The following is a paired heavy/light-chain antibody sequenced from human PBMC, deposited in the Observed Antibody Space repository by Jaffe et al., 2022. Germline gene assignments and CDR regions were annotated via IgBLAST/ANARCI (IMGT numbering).Light chain of an antibody. J-gene: IGKJ2*01. CDR1: QGISSA. Sequence: AIQLTQSPSSLSASVGDRVTITCRASQGISSALAWYQQKPGKAPKLLIYDASSLESGVPSRFSGSGSGTDFTLTISSLQPEDFATYYCQQFNNYPLYTFGQGTKLEIK. V-gene: IGKV1D-13*01. CDR2: DAS. CDR3: QQFNNYPLYT.
Heavy chain of an antibody. Sequence: QLQLQESGPGLVKPSETLSLTCTVSGGSISSSSYYWGWIRQPPGKGLEWIGSIYYSGSTYYNPSLKSRVTISVDTSKNQFSLKLSSVTAADTAVYYCARPVKRYSYGSPFDYWGQGTLVTVSS. CDR1: GGSISSSSYY. CDR3: ARPVKRYSYGSPFDY. CDR2: IYYSGST. V-gene: IGHV4-39*01. J-gene: IGHJ4*02. D-gene: IGHD5-18*01.